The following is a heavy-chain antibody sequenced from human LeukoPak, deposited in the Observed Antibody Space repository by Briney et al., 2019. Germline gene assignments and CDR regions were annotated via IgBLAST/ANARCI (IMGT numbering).Heavy chain of an antibody. CDR1: GFTFSSYS. D-gene: IGHD6-6*01. Sequence: PGGSLRLSCAASGFTFSSYSMNWARQAPGKGLEWVSSISSSSSYIYYADSVKGRFTISRDNAKNSLYLQMNSLRAEDTAVYYCARNLVPSEQLVHLIDYWGQGTLVTVSS. CDR3: ARNLVPSEQLVHLIDY. V-gene: IGHV3-21*01. CDR2: ISSSSSYI. J-gene: IGHJ4*02.